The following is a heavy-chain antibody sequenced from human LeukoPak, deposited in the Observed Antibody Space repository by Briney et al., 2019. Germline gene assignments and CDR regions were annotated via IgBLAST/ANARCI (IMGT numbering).Heavy chain of an antibody. D-gene: IGHD2-2*01. CDR3: ARVSCSSTSCYPYYYYGMDV. CDR1: GGSISSDDYC. J-gene: IGHJ6*02. V-gene: IGHV4-31*03. CDR2: IYYSGST. Sequence: SQTLSLTCSVSGGSISSDDYCWNWIRQHPGKGLEWIGYIYYSGSTYYNPSLKSRVTISVDTSKNQFSLKLSSVTAADTAVYYCARVSCSSTSCYPYYYYGMDVWGQGTTVTVSS.